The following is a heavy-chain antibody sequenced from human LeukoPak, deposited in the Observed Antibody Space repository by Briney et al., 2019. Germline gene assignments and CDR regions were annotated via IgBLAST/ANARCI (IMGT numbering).Heavy chain of an antibody. V-gene: IGHV4-61*08. CDR2: IYYSGST. D-gene: IGHD2-2*01. Sequence: SQTLSLTCTVSGGSISSGGYYWSWLRQPPGKGLEWIGYIYYSGSTNYNPSLKSRVTISVDTSKNQFSLKLSSVTAADTAVYYCARGIESSTSWIDPWGQGTLVTVSS. CDR3: ARGIESSTSWIDP. J-gene: IGHJ5*02. CDR1: GGSISSGGYY.